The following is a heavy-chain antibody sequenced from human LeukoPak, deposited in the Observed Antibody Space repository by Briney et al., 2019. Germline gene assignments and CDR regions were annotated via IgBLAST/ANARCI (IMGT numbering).Heavy chain of an antibody. CDR3: AREVIGGNSA. D-gene: IGHD4-23*01. CDR2: ISSSTTYI. V-gene: IGHV3-21*01. Sequence: GGSLRLSCAASGFTFSSYNMYWVRQAPGKGLEWVAYISSSTTYIYYADSLKGRFTISRDDAKNSLYLQMSSLRAEDTAVYYFAREVIGGNSAWGQGTLVTVSS. CDR1: GFTFSSYN. J-gene: IGHJ4*02.